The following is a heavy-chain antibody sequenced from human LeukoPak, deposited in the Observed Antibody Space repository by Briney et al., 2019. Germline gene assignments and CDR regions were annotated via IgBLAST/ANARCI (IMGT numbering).Heavy chain of an antibody. CDR2: INHSGST. Sequence: PSETLSLTCVVYGGSFSGYYWSWIRQPPGKGLEWIGEINHSGSTNYNPSLKSRVTISVDTSKNQFSLKLSSVTAADTAVYYCARGYCSSTSCPDVWGQGTTVTVSS. D-gene: IGHD2-2*01. CDR3: ARGYCSSTSCPDV. CDR1: GGSFSGYY. J-gene: IGHJ6*02. V-gene: IGHV4-34*01.